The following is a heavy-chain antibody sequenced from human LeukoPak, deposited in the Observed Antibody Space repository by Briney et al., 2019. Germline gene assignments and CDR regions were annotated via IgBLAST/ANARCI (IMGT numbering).Heavy chain of an antibody. CDR3: ARRTICGVVTFDY. D-gene: IGHD3-3*01. J-gene: IGHJ4*02. Sequence: ASVKVSCKASGYTFTSYGISWVRQAPGQGLEWMGWISGYTGNTNYAHKLQGRVTMTTDTSTSTAYMELRSLRSDDTAVYYCARRTICGVVTFDYWGQGTLVTVPS. V-gene: IGHV1-18*01. CDR1: GYTFTSYG. CDR2: ISGYTGNT.